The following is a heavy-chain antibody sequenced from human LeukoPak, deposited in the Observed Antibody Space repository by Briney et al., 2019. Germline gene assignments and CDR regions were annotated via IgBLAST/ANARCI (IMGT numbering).Heavy chain of an antibody. CDR1: GFTFTNYN. CDR2: ISTYFGDT. CDR3: ARVTFCPDGGCSGFGGKDRLNSFDI. J-gene: IGHJ3*02. Sequence: ASVRVSCKASGFTFTNYNITWVRQAPGQGLEWLGWISTYFGDTRFAQKFQGRVTMTTDTSTNTAYMDLRSLISDDTAIYYCARVTFCPDGGCSGFGGKDRLNSFDIWGQGTMVTVSS. V-gene: IGHV1-18*04. D-gene: IGHD2-8*01.